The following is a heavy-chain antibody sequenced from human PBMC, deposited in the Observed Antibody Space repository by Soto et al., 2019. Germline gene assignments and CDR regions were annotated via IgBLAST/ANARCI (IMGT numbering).Heavy chain of an antibody. J-gene: IGHJ6*01. CDR1: GFTFDDYA. V-gene: IGHV3-9*01. D-gene: IGHD5-18*01. Sequence: EVQLVESGGGLVQPGRSLRLSCAASGFTFDDYAMHWVRQAPGKGLEWVSGISWNSGSIGYADSVKGRFTISRDNAKNSLYLQMNSLRAEDTALYYCAKDIAGYSYGYAVYYYYYGMDVW. CDR3: AKDIAGYSYGYAVYYYYYGMDV. CDR2: ISWNSGSI.